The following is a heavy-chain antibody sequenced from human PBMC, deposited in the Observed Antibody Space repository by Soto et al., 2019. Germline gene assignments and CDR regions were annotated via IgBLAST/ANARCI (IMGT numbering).Heavy chain of an antibody. Sequence: ASVKVSCKASGYTFTSYGISWVRQAPGQGLEWMGWISAYNGNTNYAQKLQGRVTMTTDTSTSTAYMELRSLRSDDTAVYYCARDVYSSRTPRYYYYYGMDVWGQGTMVTVSS. J-gene: IGHJ6*02. V-gene: IGHV1-18*01. CDR1: GYTFTSYG. D-gene: IGHD6-13*01. CDR3: ARDVYSSRTPRYYYYYGMDV. CDR2: ISAYNGNT.